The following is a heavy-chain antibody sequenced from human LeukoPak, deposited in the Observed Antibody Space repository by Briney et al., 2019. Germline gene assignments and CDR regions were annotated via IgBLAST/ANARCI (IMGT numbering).Heavy chain of an antibody. J-gene: IGHJ4*02. CDR2: IYYSGST. CDR3: ARRSTRFFDY. V-gene: IGHV4-39*01. D-gene: IGHD1-26*01. CDR1: GGSISSSSYY. Sequence: SETLSLTCTVSGGSISSSSYYWGWIRQPPGKGLEWIGSIYYSGSTYYNPSLKSRVTISVDTSKNQFSLKLSSVTAADTAVYCCARRSTRFFDYWGQGTLVTVSS.